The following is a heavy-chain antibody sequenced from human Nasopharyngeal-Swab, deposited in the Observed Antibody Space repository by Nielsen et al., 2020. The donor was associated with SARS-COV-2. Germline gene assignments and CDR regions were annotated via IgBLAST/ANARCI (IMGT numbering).Heavy chain of an antibody. Sequence: WVRQAPGQGLEWMGRITPSGGATTYAQNFQGRVTMTRDTSITTAYMELSGLRSDDTAIYYCTRGVDYWGQGTLVTVSS. V-gene: IGHV1-2*06. CDR2: ITPSGGAT. J-gene: IGHJ4*02. CDR3: TRGVDY. D-gene: IGHD1-26*01.